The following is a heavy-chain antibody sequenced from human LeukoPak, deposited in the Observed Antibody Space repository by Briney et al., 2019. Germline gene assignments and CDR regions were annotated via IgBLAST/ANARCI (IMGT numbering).Heavy chain of an antibody. CDR1: GFTFNRCW. Sequence: GGSLRLSCVVSGFTFNRCWMNWVRQAPGKGLEWVAHINPDGRDTYYVDSVKGRFTISRDNAQNSMYLQMNSLRAEDTAVYYCTSWGDATAEYFQRWGQGTLVTVSS. J-gene: IGHJ1*01. D-gene: IGHD2-21*02. CDR2: INPDGRDT. CDR3: TSWGDATAEYFQR. V-gene: IGHV3-7*01.